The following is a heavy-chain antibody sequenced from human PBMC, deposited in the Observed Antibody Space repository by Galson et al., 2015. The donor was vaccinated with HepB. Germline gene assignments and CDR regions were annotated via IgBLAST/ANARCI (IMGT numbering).Heavy chain of an antibody. D-gene: IGHD2-21*01. CDR3: ARDLGPMWGFLRLPFDS. CDR1: GHSFNYYA. V-gene: IGHV7-4-1*02. J-gene: IGHJ4*02. Sequence: SCKASGHSFNYYAINWVRQAPGQGLEWMGWINTNNGNPTYAQDFAGRFVFSLDTSVSTTFLQISGLKTEDTAVYYCARDLGPMWGFLRLPFDSWGQGTLVTVSS. CDR2: INTNNGNP.